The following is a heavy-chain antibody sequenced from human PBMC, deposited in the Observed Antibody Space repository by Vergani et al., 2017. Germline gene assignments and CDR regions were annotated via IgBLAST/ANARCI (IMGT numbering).Heavy chain of an antibody. D-gene: IGHD5-24*01. Sequence: QVQLHQWGAGLLKPSETLSLTCAVYGGSFSGYYWSWIRQPPGKGLEWIGEINHSGSTNYNPSLRSRVTISVDTSKNQFSLKLSSVTAADTAVYYCARGGYRRNYYGMDVWGQGTTVTVSS. J-gene: IGHJ6*02. CDR1: GGSFSGYY. V-gene: IGHV4-34*01. CDR3: ARGGYRRNYYGMDV. CDR2: INHSGST.